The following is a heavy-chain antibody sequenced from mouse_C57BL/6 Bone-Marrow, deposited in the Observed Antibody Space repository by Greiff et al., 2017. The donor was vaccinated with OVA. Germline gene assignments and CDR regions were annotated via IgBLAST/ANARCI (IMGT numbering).Heavy chain of an antibody. D-gene: IGHD2-1*01. V-gene: IGHV1-69*01. CDR1: GYTFTSYW. J-gene: IGHJ3*01. Sequence: QVQLQQPGAELVMPGASVKLSCKASGYTFTSYWMHWVKQRPGQGLEWIGEIDPSDSYTNYNQKFKGKSTLTVDKPSSTAYMQLSSLTSEDSAVYYCARGGYYGNTKGWFAYWGQGTLVTVSA. CDR2: IDPSDSYT. CDR3: ARGGYYGNTKGWFAY.